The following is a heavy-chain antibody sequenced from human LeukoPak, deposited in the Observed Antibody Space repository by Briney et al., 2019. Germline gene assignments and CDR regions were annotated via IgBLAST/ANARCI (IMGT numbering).Heavy chain of an antibody. Sequence: ASVKVSCKASGYTFTSYGISWVRQAPGQGLEWMGWISAYNGNTNYAQKLQGRVTMTTDTSTSTAYMEPRSLRSDDTAVYYCARGTIFGVVINSYYYYMDVWGKGTTVTVSS. CDR2: ISAYNGNT. CDR1: GYTFTSYG. V-gene: IGHV1-18*01. J-gene: IGHJ6*03. D-gene: IGHD3-3*01. CDR3: ARGTIFGVVINSYYYYMDV.